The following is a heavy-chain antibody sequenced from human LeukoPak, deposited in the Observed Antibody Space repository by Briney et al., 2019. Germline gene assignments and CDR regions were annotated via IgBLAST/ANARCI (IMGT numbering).Heavy chain of an antibody. CDR3: ARGSYYYDSSGYGASTRYFDY. V-gene: IGHV4-4*02. J-gene: IGHJ4*02. CDR2: IFHSGST. D-gene: IGHD3-22*01. Sequence: PSGTLSLTCDVSGGSISSSNWWSWVRQPPGKGLEWIGEIFHSGSTNYNPSLKSRVTISVDKSKNQFSLKLSSVTAADTAVYYCARGSYYYDSSGYGASTRYFDYWGQGTPVTVSS. CDR1: GGSISSSNW.